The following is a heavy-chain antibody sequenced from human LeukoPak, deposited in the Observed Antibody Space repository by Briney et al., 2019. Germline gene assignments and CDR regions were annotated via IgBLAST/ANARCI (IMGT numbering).Heavy chain of an antibody. Sequence: SVKVSCKASGGTFSSYAISWVRQATGQGLEWMGGIIPIFGTANYAQKFQGRVTITADESTSTAYMELSSLRSEDTAVYYCARGTLAYCGGDCSYYWGQGTLVTVSS. J-gene: IGHJ4*02. V-gene: IGHV1-69*01. CDR2: IIPIFGTA. D-gene: IGHD2-21*02. CDR3: ARGTLAYCGGDCSYY. CDR1: GGTFSSYA.